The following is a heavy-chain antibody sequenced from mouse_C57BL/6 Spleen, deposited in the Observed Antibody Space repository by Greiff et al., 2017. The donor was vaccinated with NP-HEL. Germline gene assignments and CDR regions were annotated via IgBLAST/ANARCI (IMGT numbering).Heavy chain of an antibody. CDR1: GYTFTGYW. J-gene: IGHJ4*01. Sequence: VKLMESGAELMKPGASVKLSCKATGYTFTGYWIEWVKQRPGHGLEWIGEILPGSGSTNYNEKFKGKAKFTADTSSNTSYMQLSSLTTEDSAIYYCARTIPNYYGSSLYAMDYWGQGTSVTVSS. CDR3: ARTIPNYYGSSLYAMDY. CDR2: ILPGSGST. V-gene: IGHV1-9*01. D-gene: IGHD1-1*01.